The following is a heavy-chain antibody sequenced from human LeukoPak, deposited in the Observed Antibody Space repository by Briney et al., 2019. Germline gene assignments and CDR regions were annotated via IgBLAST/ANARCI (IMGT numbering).Heavy chain of an antibody. J-gene: IGHJ5*02. V-gene: IGHV3-21*01. Sequence: PGGSLRLSCAVSGLNLNSYTMNWVRQAPGKGLGWVSSFTSPTGSTHYAASVKGRLTISRDNARNSLFLQMDRLGAEDTAVYYCVRHIDPWGQGAQVTVSS. D-gene: IGHD2-21*01. CDR1: GLNLNSYT. CDR2: FTSPTGST. CDR3: VRHIDP.